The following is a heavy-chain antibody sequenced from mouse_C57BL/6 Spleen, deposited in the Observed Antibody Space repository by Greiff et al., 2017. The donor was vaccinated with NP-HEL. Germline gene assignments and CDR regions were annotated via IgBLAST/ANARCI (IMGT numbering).Heavy chain of an antibody. J-gene: IGHJ2*01. CDR1: GFNIKDDY. CDR3: TRQLWYFDY. CDR2: IDPENGDT. Sequence: VQLKQSGAELVRPGASVKLSCTASGFNIKDDYMHWVKQRPEQGLEWIGWIDPENGDTEYASKFQGKATITADTSSNTAYLQLSSLTSEDTAVYYCTRQLWYFDYWGQGTTLTVSS. V-gene: IGHV14-4*01. D-gene: IGHD3-2*01.